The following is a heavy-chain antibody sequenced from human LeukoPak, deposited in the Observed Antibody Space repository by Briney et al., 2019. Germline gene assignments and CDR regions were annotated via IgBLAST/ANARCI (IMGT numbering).Heavy chain of an antibody. V-gene: IGHV3-48*03. Sequence: GGSLRLSCAASGFTFSSYEMNWVRRAPGRGLEWVSYISSSGSAIYYADSVKGRITFSRDNAKNSPYLQMNSLRAEDTGFYYCARKEYWGQGTLVTVSS. J-gene: IGHJ4*02. CDR1: GFTFSSYE. CDR2: ISSSGSAI. CDR3: ARKEY.